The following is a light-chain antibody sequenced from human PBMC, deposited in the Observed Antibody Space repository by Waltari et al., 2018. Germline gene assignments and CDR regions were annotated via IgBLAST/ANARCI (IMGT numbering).Light chain of an antibody. V-gene: IGLV1-44*01. CDR1: NSNIGRNG. CDR2: TDN. J-gene: IGLJ3*02. Sequence: QSVLTQPPSASGTPGQGVTVSCSGSNSNIGRNGVSWYQQVPGTAPKLLIHTDNQRPSGVPDRFSGSKSGTSASLAISGLRSEDEAHYYCAAWDDSLNGRVFGGGTKVTVL. CDR3: AAWDDSLNGRV.